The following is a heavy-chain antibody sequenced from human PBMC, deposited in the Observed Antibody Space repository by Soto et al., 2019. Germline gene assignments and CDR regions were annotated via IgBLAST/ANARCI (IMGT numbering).Heavy chain of an antibody. CDR1: GFAVSANY. D-gene: IGHD4-17*01. CDR3: ATRMTPAPN. Sequence: EAHLVGSGGGLVQPGGSLRLSCAASGFAVSANYLSWVRQAPGKGLEWVSLIYSGGDTDYADSVRGRFNITRDNSKNTLYLQMNSLKAKDTAVYYCATRMTPAPNWGKGALVNVSS. CDR2: IYSGGDT. J-gene: IGHJ4*02. V-gene: IGHV3-66*04.